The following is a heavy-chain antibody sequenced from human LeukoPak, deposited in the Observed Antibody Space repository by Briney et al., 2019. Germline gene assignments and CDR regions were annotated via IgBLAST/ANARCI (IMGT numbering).Heavy chain of an antibody. J-gene: IGHJ6*02. D-gene: IGHD4-17*01. CDR2: IIPIFGTA. V-gene: IGHV1-69*13. CDR3: ARGRSRVFGDYTGNYYYYGMDV. Sequence: GASVKVSCKASGGTFSSYAISWVRQAPGQGPEWMGGIIPIFGTANYAQKFQGRVTITADESTSTAYMELSSLRSEDTAVYYCARGRSRVFGDYTGNYYYYGMDVWGQGTTVTVSS. CDR1: GGTFSSYA.